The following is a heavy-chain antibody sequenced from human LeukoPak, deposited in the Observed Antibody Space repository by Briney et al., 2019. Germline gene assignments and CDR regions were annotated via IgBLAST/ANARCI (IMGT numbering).Heavy chain of an antibody. CDR2: ISSSGSTI. CDR3: ARDREDTAMAY. Sequence: GXSLRLSCAASGFTFSDYYMSWIRQAPGKGLEWVSYISSSGSTIYYADSVKGRFTISRDNDKKPMYLQMNSLRAEDTAVYYCARDREDTAMAYWGQGTLVTVSS. J-gene: IGHJ4*02. D-gene: IGHD5-18*01. CDR1: GFTFSDYY. V-gene: IGHV3-11*04.